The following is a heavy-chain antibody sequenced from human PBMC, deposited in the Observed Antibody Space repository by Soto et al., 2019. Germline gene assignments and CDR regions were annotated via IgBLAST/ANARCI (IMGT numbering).Heavy chain of an antibody. CDR1: GFTFSSYG. CDR2: ISYDGSNK. V-gene: IGHV3-30*18. J-gene: IGHJ6*02. CDR3: AKDLWPGRGKDYYYGMDV. Sequence: QVQLVESGRGVVQPGRSLRLSCAASGFTFSSYGMHWVRQAPGKGLEWVAVISYDGSNKYYADSVKGRFTISRDNSKNTLYLQMNSLRAEDTAVYYCAKDLWPGRGKDYYYGMDVWGQGTTVTVSS. D-gene: IGHD2-21*01.